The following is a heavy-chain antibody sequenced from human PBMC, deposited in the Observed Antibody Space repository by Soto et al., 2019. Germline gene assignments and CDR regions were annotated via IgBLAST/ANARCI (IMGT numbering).Heavy chain of an antibody. D-gene: IGHD3-22*01. CDR2: VYFSGTT. V-gene: IGHV4-31*02. J-gene: IGHJ5*02. Sequence: TLSLTWTVSGGSISSGDYYWSWIRQHPGKGLEWIGTVYFSGTTYYNPSLKSRVTISVDTSKNQFSLNLSSVTAADTAVYYCARWDRSGFSYWLDTWGQGTLVTVSS. CDR1: GGSISSGDYY. CDR3: ARWDRSGFSYWLDT.